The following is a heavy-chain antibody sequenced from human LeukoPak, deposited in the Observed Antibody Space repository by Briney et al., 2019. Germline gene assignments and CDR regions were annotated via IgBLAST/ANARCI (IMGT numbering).Heavy chain of an antibody. D-gene: IGHD3-16*01. CDR2: IYYSGNT. CDR1: GGSTSIYY. CDR3: ARLQIGGSYYFDY. J-gene: IGHJ4*02. V-gene: IGHV4-59*08. Sequence: SETLSLTCTVSGGSTSIYYWSWIRQPPGKGLEWLGYIYYSGNTNYNPSLNSRVTISVDTSKNQFSLRLSSVTAADTAVYYCARLQIGGSYYFDYWGQGTLVTVFS.